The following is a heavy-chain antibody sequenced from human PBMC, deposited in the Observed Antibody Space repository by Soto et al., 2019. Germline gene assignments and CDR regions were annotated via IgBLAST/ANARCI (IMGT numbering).Heavy chain of an antibody. Sequence: ASETLSLTCTVSGGSISSYYWSWIRQPAGKGLEWIGRIYTSGSTNYNPSLKSRVTMSVDTSKNQFSLKLSSVTAADTAVYYCARESSSWYVGGMDVWGQGTTVTVSS. CDR3: ARESSSWYVGGMDV. CDR1: GGSISSYY. D-gene: IGHD6-13*01. V-gene: IGHV4-4*07. J-gene: IGHJ6*02. CDR2: IYTSGST.